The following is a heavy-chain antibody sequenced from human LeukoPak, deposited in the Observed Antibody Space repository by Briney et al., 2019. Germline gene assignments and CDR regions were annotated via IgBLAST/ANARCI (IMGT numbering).Heavy chain of an antibody. V-gene: IGHV3-7*01. CDR2: IKQDGSEK. CDR1: GFTFSSYW. CDR3: ARDSTNYYGSGSYSPHWYFDL. Sequence: GGSLRLSCAASGFTFSSYWMSWVRQAPGKGLEWVANIKQDGSEKYYVDSVKGRFTISRDNAKNSLYLQMNSLRAEDTAVYYCARDSTNYYGSGSYSPHWYFDLWGRGTLVTVSS. D-gene: IGHD3-10*01. J-gene: IGHJ2*01.